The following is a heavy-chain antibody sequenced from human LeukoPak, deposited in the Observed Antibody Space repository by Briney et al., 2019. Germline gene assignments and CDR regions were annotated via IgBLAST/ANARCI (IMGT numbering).Heavy chain of an antibody. CDR3: ARWLGYSYGFGMDV. V-gene: IGHV4-59*01. D-gene: IGHD5-18*01. CDR2: IYYSGST. Sequence: KPSETLSLTCTVSGGSISSYYWSWIRQPPGKGLEWIGYIYYSGSTNYNPSLKSRVTISVDTSKNQFSLKLSSVTAADTAVYYCARWLGYSYGFGMDVWGKGTTVTVSS. J-gene: IGHJ6*03. CDR1: GGSISSYY.